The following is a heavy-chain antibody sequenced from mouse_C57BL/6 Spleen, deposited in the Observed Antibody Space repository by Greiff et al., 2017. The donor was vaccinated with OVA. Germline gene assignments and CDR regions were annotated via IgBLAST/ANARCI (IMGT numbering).Heavy chain of an antibody. CDR2: ISSGGDYI. J-gene: IGHJ1*03. CDR1: GFTFSSYA. CDR3: TRGTGTGYWYFDV. Sequence: EVKVVESGEGLVKPGGSLKLSCAASGFTFSSYAMSWVRQTPEKRLEWVAYISSGGDYIYYADTVKGRFTISRDNARNTLYLQMSSLKSEDTAMYYCTRGTGTGYWYFDVWGTGTTVTVSS. D-gene: IGHD4-1*01. V-gene: IGHV5-9-1*02.